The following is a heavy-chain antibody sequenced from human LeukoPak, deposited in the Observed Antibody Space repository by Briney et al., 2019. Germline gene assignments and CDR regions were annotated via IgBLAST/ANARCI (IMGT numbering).Heavy chain of an antibody. CDR1: GYTFTSYG. Sequence: GASVKVSCKASGYTFTSYGISWVRQAPGQGLEWMGWISAHNGYTKYAQKVQGRVSSTTDTSTSTAYMEVRSLRSDDTAVYYCARGFPSRRNYDSSGYYSYYFDYWGQGTLVTVSS. CDR3: ARGFPSRRNYDSSGYYSYYFDY. V-gene: IGHV1-18*01. D-gene: IGHD3-22*01. CDR2: ISAHNGYT. J-gene: IGHJ4*02.